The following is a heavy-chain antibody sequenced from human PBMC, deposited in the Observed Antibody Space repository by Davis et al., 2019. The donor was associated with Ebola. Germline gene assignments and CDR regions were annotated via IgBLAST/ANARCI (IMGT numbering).Heavy chain of an antibody. V-gene: IGHV2-70*11. Sequence: SGPTLVKPTQTLTLTCTFSGFSLTTTGMTVNWIRQPPGKALEWLARIDWDDDKYYSTSLMTRLTISKDSSKNQVVLTMTNMDPVDTATYFCARTRVGTTSDFDYCGQGTLVTVSS. CDR3: ARTRVGTTSDFDY. D-gene: IGHD1-1*01. CDR2: IDWDDDK. CDR1: GFSLTTTGMT. J-gene: IGHJ4*02.